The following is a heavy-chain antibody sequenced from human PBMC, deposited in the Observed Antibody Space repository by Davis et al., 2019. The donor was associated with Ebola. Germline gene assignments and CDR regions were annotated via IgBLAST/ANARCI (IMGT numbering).Heavy chain of an antibody. CDR3: ARNGPPVGHWLVNYFDY. CDR2: IKQDGSEK. V-gene: IGHV3-7*01. D-gene: IGHD6-19*01. Sequence: GESLKISCAASGFTFSSYWMSWVRQAPGKGLEWVANIKQDGSEKYYVDSVKGRFTISRDNAKNSLYLQMNSLRAEDTAVYYCARNGPPVGHWLVNYFDYWGQGTLVTVSS. CDR1: GFTFSSYW. J-gene: IGHJ4*02.